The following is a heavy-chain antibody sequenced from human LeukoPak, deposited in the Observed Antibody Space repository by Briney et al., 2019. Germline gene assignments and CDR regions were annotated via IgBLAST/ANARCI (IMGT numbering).Heavy chain of an antibody. Sequence: GGSLRLSCAASGFTFSDYYMSWIRQAPGKGLEWVSYISSSSYTNYADSVKGRFTISRDNAKNSLYLQMNSLRAEDTAVYYCATNTAMSWFDPWGQGTLVTVSS. CDR3: ATNTAMSWFDP. J-gene: IGHJ5*02. D-gene: IGHD5-18*01. V-gene: IGHV3-11*03. CDR2: ISSSSYT. CDR1: GFTFSDYY.